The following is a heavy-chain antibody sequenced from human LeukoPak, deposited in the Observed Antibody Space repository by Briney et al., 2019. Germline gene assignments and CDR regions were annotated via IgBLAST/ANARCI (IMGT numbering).Heavy chain of an antibody. Sequence: ASVKVSCKASGYTFTSYAMHWVRQAPGQRLGWMGWINAGNGNTKYSQKFQGRVTITRDTSASTAYMELSSLRSEDTAVYYCARDIPRVTMIVVVIPGIPDYWGQGTLVTVSS. CDR3: ARDIPRVTMIVVVIPGIPDY. CDR1: GYTFTSYA. D-gene: IGHD3-22*01. J-gene: IGHJ4*02. V-gene: IGHV1-3*01. CDR2: INAGNGNT.